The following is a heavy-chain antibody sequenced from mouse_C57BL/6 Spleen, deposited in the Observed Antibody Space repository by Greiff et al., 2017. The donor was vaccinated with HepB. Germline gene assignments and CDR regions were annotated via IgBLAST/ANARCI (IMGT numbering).Heavy chain of an antibody. CDR2: IYPGSGST. V-gene: IGHV1-55*01. J-gene: IGHJ3*01. Sequence: QVQLQQPGAELVKPGASVKMSCKASGYTFTSYWITWVKQRPGQGLEWIGDIYPGSGSTNYNEKFKSKATLTVDTSSSTAYMQLSSLTSEDSAVYYCARGGLYYGSFSWFAYWGQGTLVTVSA. D-gene: IGHD1-1*01. CDR3: ARGGLYYGSFSWFAY. CDR1: GYTFTSYW.